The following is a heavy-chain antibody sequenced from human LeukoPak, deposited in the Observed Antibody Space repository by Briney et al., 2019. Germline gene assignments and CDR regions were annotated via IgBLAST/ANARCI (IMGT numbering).Heavy chain of an antibody. J-gene: IGHJ6*03. V-gene: IGHV4-59*01. CDR3: ARGGCDGGSCFRHYYYMEV. Sequence: SETLSLTCSVSGGSIGSYYWSWIGQSPAKGLPWMGEIYYSGGTNYNPSLRSRVIISVDRSKNQVSLRLSSVTAADTAMYYCARGGCDGGSCFRHYYYMEVWGKGNTVTVSS. CDR1: GGSIGSYY. CDR2: IYYSGGT. D-gene: IGHD2-21*01.